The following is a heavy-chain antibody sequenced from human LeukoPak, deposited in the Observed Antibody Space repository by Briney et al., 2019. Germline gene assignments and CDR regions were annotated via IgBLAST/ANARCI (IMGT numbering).Heavy chain of an antibody. CDR3: ARHHYLDIVVGPAAIYYGMDV. D-gene: IGHD2-2*03. CDR1: IGSYRGYY. V-gene: IGHV4-34*01. J-gene: IGHJ6*02. CDR2: INHSGST. Sequence: SETLSLTCTVYIGSYRGYYWSWIRQPPGRAREWLGEINHSGSTNYNPSLNTRVTISVDTSKNQFSLKLSSVAAADTALYYCARHHYLDIVVGPAAIYYGMDVWGQGTTVTVSS.